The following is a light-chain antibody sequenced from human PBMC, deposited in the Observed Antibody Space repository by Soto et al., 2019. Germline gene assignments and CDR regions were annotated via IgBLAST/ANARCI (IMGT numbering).Light chain of an antibody. V-gene: IGKV1-6*01. J-gene: IGKJ1*01. CDR1: QGIRND. CDR3: LQVYTYPPT. CDR2: AAS. Sequence: AIQMTQSPSSLSASVGDRVTITCRASQGIRNDLAWYQQQPGKAPKLLISAASSFQSEVPSRFSGSGSGTDFTLTISSLQPEDFAPYYCLQVYTYPPTFGQGTKVEI.